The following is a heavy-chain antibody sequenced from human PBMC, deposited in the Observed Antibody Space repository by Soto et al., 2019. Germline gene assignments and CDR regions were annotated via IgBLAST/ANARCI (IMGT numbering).Heavy chain of an antibody. V-gene: IGHV4-34*01. CDR1: GDSLSGYA. Sequence: SETLSLTCDVHGDSLSGYAWSWIRQPPGKGLEWIGEITFRGVTNYHPSLKSRLSMSVDTSKNRSSLNVSSVTAADTALYFCARKLEASIRHVEWFSYKWFDPWGPGTLVTVSS. CDR2: ITFRGVT. CDR3: ARKLEASIRHVEWFSYKWFDP. J-gene: IGHJ5*02. D-gene: IGHD3-9*01.